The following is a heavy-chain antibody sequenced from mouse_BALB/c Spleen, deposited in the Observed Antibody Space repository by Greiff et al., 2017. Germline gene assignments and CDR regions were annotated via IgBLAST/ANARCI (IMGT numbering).Heavy chain of an antibody. CDR3: SRDAYYGIYYAMDY. CDR2: IWSGGST. CDR1: GFSLTSYG. D-gene: IGHD2-10*01. J-gene: IGHJ4*01. Sequence: QVQLQQSGPGLVQPSQSLSITCTVSGFSLTSYGVHWVRQSPGKGLEWLGVIWSGGSTDYNAAFISRLSISKDNSKSQVFFKMNSLQANDTAIYYCSRDAYYGIYYAMDYWGQGTSVTVSS. V-gene: IGHV2-2*02.